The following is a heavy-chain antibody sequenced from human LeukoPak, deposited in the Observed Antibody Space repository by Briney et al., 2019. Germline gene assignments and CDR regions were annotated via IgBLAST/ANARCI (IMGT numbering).Heavy chain of an antibody. D-gene: IGHD3-22*01. V-gene: IGHV3-49*04. J-gene: IGHJ4*02. CDR2: IRSKAYGGTT. Sequence: PGGSLRLSCAASGFTFSSYEMNWVRQAPGKGLEWVGFIRSKAYGGTTEYAASVKGRFTISRDDSKSIAYLQMNSLKTEDTAVYYCTRSFKNYDSSGYYYVPLYFDYWGQGTLVTVSS. CDR1: GFTFSSYE. CDR3: TRSFKNYDSSGYYYVPLYFDY.